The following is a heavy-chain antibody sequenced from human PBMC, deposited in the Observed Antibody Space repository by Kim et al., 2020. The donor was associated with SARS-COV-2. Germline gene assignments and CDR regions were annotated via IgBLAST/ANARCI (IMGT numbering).Heavy chain of an antibody. D-gene: IGHD6-6*01. CDR2: ISSSSSYI. CDR3: ASRKQQLVRDYYYYGMDV. Sequence: GGSLRLSCAASGFTFSSYSMNWVRQAPGKGLEWVSSISSSSSYIYYADSVKGRFTISRDNAKNSLYLQMNSLRAEDTAVYYCASRKQQLVRDYYYYGMDVSAQGPTVPVSS. CDR1: GFTFSSYS. V-gene: IGHV3-21*01. J-gene: IGHJ6*02.